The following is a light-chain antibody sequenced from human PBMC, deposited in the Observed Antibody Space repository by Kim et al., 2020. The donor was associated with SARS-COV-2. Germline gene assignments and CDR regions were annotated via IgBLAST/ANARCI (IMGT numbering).Light chain of an antibody. Sequence: PGQVVTICCSGSSCNVGSNTVTWYQQLPGTAPKLIIYSNDQRTSGVPDRFSGSKSGTSASLAISGLQSEDEADYYCAAWDDSLNVVFGGGTQLTVL. CDR2: SND. CDR1: SCNVGSNT. CDR3: AAWDDSLNVV. V-gene: IGLV1-44*01. J-gene: IGLJ2*01.